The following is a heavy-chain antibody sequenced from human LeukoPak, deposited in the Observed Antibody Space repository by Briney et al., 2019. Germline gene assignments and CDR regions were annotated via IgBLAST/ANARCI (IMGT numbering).Heavy chain of an antibody. J-gene: IGHJ4*02. V-gene: IGHV3-7*01. CDR2: IKQDGSEK. D-gene: IGHD3-10*01. CDR3: ARLGFYGSGSYSNDY. Sequence: GGSLRLSCAASGFTFSSYWMSWVRQAPGKGLEWVANIKQDGSEKDYVDSVKGRFTISRDNAKNSLYLQMNSLRAEDTAVYYCARLGFYGSGSYSNDYWGQGTLVTVSS. CDR1: GFTFSSYW.